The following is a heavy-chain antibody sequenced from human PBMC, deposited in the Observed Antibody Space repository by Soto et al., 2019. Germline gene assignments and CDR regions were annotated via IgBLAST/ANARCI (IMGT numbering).Heavy chain of an antibody. V-gene: IGHV4-34*01. Sequence: SETLSLTCAVYGGSFSGYYWSWLRQPPGKGLKWIGEINHSGSTNYNPSLKSRVTISVDTSKNQFSLKLSSVTAADTAVYYCARLNAPMVNEHDYWGQGTLVTVS. CDR1: GGSFSGYY. J-gene: IGHJ4*02. CDR3: ARLNAPMVNEHDY. D-gene: IGHD1-1*01. CDR2: INHSGST.